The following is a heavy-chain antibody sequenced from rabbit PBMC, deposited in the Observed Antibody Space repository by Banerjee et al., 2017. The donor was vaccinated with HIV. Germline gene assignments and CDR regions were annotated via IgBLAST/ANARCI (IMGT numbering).Heavy chain of an antibody. Sequence: QEQLEESGGGLVKPEGSLTLTCKASGFDFSTYWMSWVRQVPGKGLEWIACINTSSGNTVYATWAKGRFTISKTSWTTVTLQMTSLTAADTASYFCARDLAAIIGWNFGLWGPGTLVTVS. J-gene: IGHJ6*01. CDR3: ARDLAAIIGWNFGL. V-gene: IGHV1S45*01. CDR1: GFDFSTYW. D-gene: IGHD1-1*01. CDR2: INTSSGNT.